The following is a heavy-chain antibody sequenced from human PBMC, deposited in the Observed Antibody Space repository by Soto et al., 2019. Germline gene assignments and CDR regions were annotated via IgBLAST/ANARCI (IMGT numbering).Heavy chain of an antibody. D-gene: IGHD2-2*01. J-gene: IGHJ3*02. CDR1: GYTLTELS. CDR2: INPNSGGT. CDR3: ARGSGCSSTSCYRAFDI. Sequence: RASVKVSCKVSGYTLTELSMHWVRQAPGKGLEWMGWINPNSGGTNYAQKFQGWVTMTRDTSISTAYMELSRLRSDDTAVYYCARGSGCSSTSCYRAFDIWGQGTMVTVSS. V-gene: IGHV1-2*04.